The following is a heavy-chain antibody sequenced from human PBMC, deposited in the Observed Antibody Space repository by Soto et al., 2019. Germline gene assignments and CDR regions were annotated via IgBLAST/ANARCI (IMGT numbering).Heavy chain of an antibody. V-gene: IGHV3-30*18. CDR2: ISYDGSNK. CDR3: AKTGSGSAFDY. CDR1: GFTFSSYG. J-gene: IGHJ4*02. D-gene: IGHD3-10*01. Sequence: QVQLVESGGGVVQPGRSLRLSCAASGFTFSSYGMHWVRQAPGKGLEWVAVISYDGSNKYYADSVKGRFTISRDNSKNTLYLQMNSLRAEDTAVYYCAKTGSGSAFDYWGQGTLVTVSS.